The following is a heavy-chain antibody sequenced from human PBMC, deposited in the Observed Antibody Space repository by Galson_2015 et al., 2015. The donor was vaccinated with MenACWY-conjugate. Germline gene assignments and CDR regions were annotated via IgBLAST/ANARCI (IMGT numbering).Heavy chain of an antibody. CDR3: ARDRRAAGAFRANWYFNL. J-gene: IGHJ2*01. D-gene: IGHD6-13*01. Sequence: SLRLSCAASGFTFGSFDMHWVRQAPGKGLEWVAVLRSDGSDEYYVDSVKGRITMSRENAKNSVYLQLNNLRAEDTAVYYCARDRRAAGAFRANWYFNLWGRGTLVTVSS. CDR1: GFTFGSFD. V-gene: IGHV3-33*08. CDR2: LRSDGSDE.